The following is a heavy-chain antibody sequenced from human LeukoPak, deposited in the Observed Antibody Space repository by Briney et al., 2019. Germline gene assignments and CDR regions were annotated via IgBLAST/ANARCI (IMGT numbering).Heavy chain of an antibody. V-gene: IGHV3-33*01. D-gene: IGHD3-22*01. CDR1: GFTFSSYG. CDR2: IWYDGSNK. Sequence: GGSLRLSCAASGFTFSSYGMYWVRQAPGKGLEWVAVIWYDGSNKYYADSVKGRFTISRDNSKNTLYLQMNSLRAEDTAVYYCARDSYYDSSGSDYWGQGTLVTVSS. CDR3: ARDSYYDSSGSDY. J-gene: IGHJ4*02.